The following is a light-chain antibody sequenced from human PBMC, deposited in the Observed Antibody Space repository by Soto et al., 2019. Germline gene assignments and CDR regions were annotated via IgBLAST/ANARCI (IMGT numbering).Light chain of an antibody. CDR1: QSVSTK. CDR3: HQYNNWPPIT. CDR2: GAS. V-gene: IGKV3-15*01. J-gene: IGKJ5*01. Sequence: EIVMTQSPATLSVSPGEKATLSCRASQSVSTKLAWYQQKPGQAPRLLIYGASTRATGIPARFSGSGSGTEFTLTISSLQSEDFAVYYCHQYNNWPPITFGQGKRLDIK.